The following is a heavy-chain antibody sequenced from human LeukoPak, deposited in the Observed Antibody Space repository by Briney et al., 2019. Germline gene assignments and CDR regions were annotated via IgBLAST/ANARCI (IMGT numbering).Heavy chain of an antibody. J-gene: IGHJ6*03. V-gene: IGHV3-30*08. D-gene: IGHD2-2*01. CDR2: VSEDGNKK. CDR1: AFTLSRYA. Sequence: PGGSLRLSCADSAFTLSRYAIHWVRQAPGKGLEWVAVVSEDGNKKFYADFVKGRFTIARDNSKNSLYLQMNSLRGEDTAVYYCARGQLLLEGDVYYMDVWGKGTTVAVCS. CDR3: ARGQLLLEGDVYYMDV.